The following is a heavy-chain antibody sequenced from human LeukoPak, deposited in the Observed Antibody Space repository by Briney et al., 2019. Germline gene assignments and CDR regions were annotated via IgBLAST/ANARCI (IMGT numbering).Heavy chain of an antibody. V-gene: IGHV5-51*01. CDR3: AKVVELATLTGDSYTYSYHMDV. D-gene: IGHD5-24*01. Sequence: GESLKISCKGSGYSFSTYWIGWVRQMPGKGLEWMGFIYPGDSDTRYSPSFQGQDTISADKYISSAYLQWSSLKASDTAMYYCAKVVELATLTGDSYTYSYHMDVWGKGTAVTVSS. CDR1: GYSFSTYW. J-gene: IGHJ6*03. CDR2: IYPGDSDT.